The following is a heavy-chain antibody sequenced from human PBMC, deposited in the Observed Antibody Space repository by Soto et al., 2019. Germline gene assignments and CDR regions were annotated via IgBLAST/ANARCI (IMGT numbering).Heavy chain of an antibody. J-gene: IGHJ3*02. CDR1: GGSISSSNYY. CDR3: ASPTLGAFDI. Sequence: SETLSLTCTVSGGSISSSNYYWGWIRQPPGKGLEWIGSVYYSGSTSYNSSLKSRVTISVDTSKNQFSLRLSSVTAADTAVYYCASPTLGAFDIWGQGTMVTVSS. D-gene: IGHD3-16*01. CDR2: VYYSGST. V-gene: IGHV4-39*01.